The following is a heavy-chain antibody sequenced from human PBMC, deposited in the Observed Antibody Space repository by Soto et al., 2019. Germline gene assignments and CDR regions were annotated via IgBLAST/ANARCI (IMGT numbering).Heavy chain of an antibody. CDR1: GGSISSYY. CDR2: IYYSGST. V-gene: IGHV4-59*08. Sequence: SVTLSLTCTVSGGSISSYYWSWIRQPPGKGLEWIGYIYYSGSTNYNPSLKSRVTISVDTSKNQFSLKLSSVTAADTAVYYCARRRSIAARRDYYYYMDVWGKGTTVTVSS. J-gene: IGHJ6*03. D-gene: IGHD6-6*01. CDR3: ARRRSIAARRDYYYYMDV.